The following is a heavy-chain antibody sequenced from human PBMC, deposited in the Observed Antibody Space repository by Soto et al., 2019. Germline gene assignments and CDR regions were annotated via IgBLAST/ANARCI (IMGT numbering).Heavy chain of an antibody. CDR1: GYTFTSYD. CDR3: ACLESGGPEISMDV. Sequence: GASVKVSCKASGYTFTSYDINWVRQATGQGLEWMGWMNPNSGNTGYAQKFQGRVTMTRNTSISTAYMELSSLRSEDTAVYYCACLESGGPEISMDVLGKGTAVTVSS. CDR2: MNPNSGNT. J-gene: IGHJ6*04. D-gene: IGHD3-3*01. V-gene: IGHV1-8*01.